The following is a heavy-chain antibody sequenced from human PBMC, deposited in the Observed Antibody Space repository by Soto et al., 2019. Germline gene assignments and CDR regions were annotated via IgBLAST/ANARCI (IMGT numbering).Heavy chain of an antibody. Sequence: QVPLVQSGAEVKKPGASVKVSCKASGYTFTSYGISWVRQAPGQGLEWMGWISAYNGNTNYAQKLQGRVTMTTDTSTSTAYMELRSLRSDDTAVYYCARVDLEVTTAPPVYYYYGMDVWGQGTTVTVSS. CDR3: ARVDLEVTTAPPVYYYYGMDV. D-gene: IGHD4-17*01. CDR1: GYTFTSYG. V-gene: IGHV1-18*01. CDR2: ISAYNGNT. J-gene: IGHJ6*02.